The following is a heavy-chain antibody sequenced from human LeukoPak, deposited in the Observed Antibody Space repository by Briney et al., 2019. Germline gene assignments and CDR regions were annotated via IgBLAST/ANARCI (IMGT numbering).Heavy chain of an antibody. CDR2: IIPIFGTA. J-gene: IGHJ3*02. CDR3: ARVRKDLDAFDI. D-gene: IGHD1-14*01. CDR1: GGTFSSYA. V-gene: IGHV1-69*06. Sequence: SVKVSCKASGGTFSSYAISWVRQAPGQGLEWMGGIIPIFGTANYAQKFQGRVTITADKSTSTAYMELSSLRSEDTAVYYCARVRKDLDAFDIWGQGTMVTVSS.